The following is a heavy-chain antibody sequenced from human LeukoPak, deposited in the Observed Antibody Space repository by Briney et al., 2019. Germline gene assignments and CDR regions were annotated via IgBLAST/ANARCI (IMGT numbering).Heavy chain of an antibody. J-gene: IGHJ4*02. D-gene: IGHD3-22*01. CDR2: INHSGST. CDR3: ARSLTYYYDSSGYYSYYFDY. Sequence: PSETLSLTCAVYGGSFSGYYWSWIRQPPGKGLEWIGEINHSGSTNYNPSLKSRVTISVDTSKNQFSLKLSSVTAADTAVYYCARSLTYYYDSSGYYSYYFDYWGQGTLVTVSS. CDR1: GGSFSGYY. V-gene: IGHV4-34*01.